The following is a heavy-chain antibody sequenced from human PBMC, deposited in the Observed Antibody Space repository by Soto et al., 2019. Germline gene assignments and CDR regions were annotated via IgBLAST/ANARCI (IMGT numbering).Heavy chain of an antibody. J-gene: IGHJ5*02. CDR3: AREGGSLNWFDP. CDR1: GFTFSSYA. CDR2: ISNNGDTA. Sequence: GGSLILSCATSGFTFSSYAMVWVRQAAEKGLEWVASISNNGDTAYYADSVKGRFTISRDNAKNSLYLQMNSLRDEDTAVYYCAREGGSLNWFDPWGQGTLVTVSS. D-gene: IGHD1-26*01. V-gene: IGHV3-48*02.